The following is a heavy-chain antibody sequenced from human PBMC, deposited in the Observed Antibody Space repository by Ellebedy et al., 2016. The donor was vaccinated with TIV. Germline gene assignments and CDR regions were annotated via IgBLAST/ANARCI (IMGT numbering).Heavy chain of an antibody. CDR2: ISAYNGNT. V-gene: IGHV1-18*01. CDR3: ARDLRRGGSGYSYGLNY. D-gene: IGHD5-18*01. J-gene: IGHJ4*02. CDR1: GYTFTSYG. Sequence: ASVKVSCXASGYTFTSYGISWVRQAPGQGLEWMGWISAYNGNTNYAQKLQGRVTMTTDTSTSTAYMELRSLRSDDTAVYYCARDLRRGGSGYSYGLNYWGQGTLVTVSS.